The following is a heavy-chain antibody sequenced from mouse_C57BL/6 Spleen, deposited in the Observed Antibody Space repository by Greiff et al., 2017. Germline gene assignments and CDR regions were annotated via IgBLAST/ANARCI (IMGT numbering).Heavy chain of an antibody. D-gene: IGHD1-1*01. Sequence: EVQLQQSGPELVKPGASVKISCKASGYTFTDYYMNWVKQSHGKSLEWIGDINPNNGGTSYNQKFKGKATLTVDKSSSTAYMELRSLTSEDSAVYYCARGQYYGSSWYFDVWGTGTTVTVSS. J-gene: IGHJ1*03. CDR1: GYTFTDYY. CDR3: ARGQYYGSSWYFDV. V-gene: IGHV1-26*01. CDR2: INPNNGGT.